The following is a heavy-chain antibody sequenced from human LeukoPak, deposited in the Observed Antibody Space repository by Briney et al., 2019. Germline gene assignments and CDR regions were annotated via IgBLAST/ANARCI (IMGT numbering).Heavy chain of an antibody. D-gene: IGHD2-2*02. J-gene: IGHJ4*02. CDR2: ISAYNGNT. CDR1: GYTFTSYG. CDR3: ARDRFEDIVVVLAAIPPDY. V-gene: IGHV1-18*01. Sequence: ASVKVSCKASGYTFTSYGISWVRQAPGQGLEWMGWISAYNGNTNYAQKLQGRVTMTTDTSTSTAYMELRSLRSDDTAVYYCARDRFEDIVVVLAAIPPDYWGQGTLVTVSS.